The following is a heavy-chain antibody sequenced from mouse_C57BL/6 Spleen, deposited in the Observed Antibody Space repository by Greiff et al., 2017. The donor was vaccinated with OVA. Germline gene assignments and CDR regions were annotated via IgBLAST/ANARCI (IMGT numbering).Heavy chain of an antibody. D-gene: IGHD4-1*01. CDR2: IRLKSDNYAT. Sequence: DVMLVESGGGLVQPGGSMNLSCVASGFTFSNYWMNWVRQSPEKGLEWVAQIRLKSDNYATHYAESVKGRFTISRDDSKSSVYLQMNNLRAEDTGMYYCTDLGQPHLDYWGQGTTLTVSS. V-gene: IGHV6-3*01. J-gene: IGHJ2*01. CDR1: GFTFSNYW. CDR3: TDLGQPHLDY.